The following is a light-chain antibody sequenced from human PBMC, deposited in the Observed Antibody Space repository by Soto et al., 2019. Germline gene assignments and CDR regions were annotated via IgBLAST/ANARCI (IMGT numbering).Light chain of an antibody. Sequence: DIQLTQSPFFLSASVGDRVTISCRASQAIYSYLAWYQQKPGKAPKLLIFGASKLHSGVPSRFSVSGSGTEFTLTISSLQPEDFATYYCQQLNSHPRTFGQGTKVEIK. CDR1: QAIYSY. V-gene: IGKV1-9*01. J-gene: IGKJ2*01. CDR3: QQLNSHPRT. CDR2: GAS.